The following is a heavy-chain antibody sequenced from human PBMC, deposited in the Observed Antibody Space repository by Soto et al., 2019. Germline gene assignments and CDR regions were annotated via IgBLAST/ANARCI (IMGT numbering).Heavy chain of an antibody. Sequence: SETLSLTCAVYGGSFSGYYWSWIRQPPGKGLEWIGEINHSGSTNYNPSLKSRVTISVDTSKNQFSLKLSSVTAADTAVYYCAREGSYRSSPISSDYSGQGTLVTVS. CDR3: AREGSYRSSPISSDY. CDR2: INHSGST. D-gene: IGHD6-6*01. V-gene: IGHV4-34*01. J-gene: IGHJ4*02. CDR1: GGSFSGYY.